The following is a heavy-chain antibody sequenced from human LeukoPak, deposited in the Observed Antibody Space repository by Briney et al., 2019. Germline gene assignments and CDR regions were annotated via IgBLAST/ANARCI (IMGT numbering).Heavy chain of an antibody. Sequence: PGGSLRLSCAATGFTFSTYDMHWVRQTPGGGLEWVSGIGTSGDTHYPDSVEGRFTISRENAKNSLYLQMNSLRAGDTAVYYCTRGLYCSDHSCYVNGEFDYWGQGTLVTVFS. D-gene: IGHD2-2*01. CDR1: GFTFSTYD. J-gene: IGHJ4*02. V-gene: IGHV3-13*01. CDR2: IGTSGDT. CDR3: TRGLYCSDHSCYVNGEFDY.